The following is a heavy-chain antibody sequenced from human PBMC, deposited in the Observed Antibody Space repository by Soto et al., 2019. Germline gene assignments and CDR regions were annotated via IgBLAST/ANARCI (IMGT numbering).Heavy chain of an antibody. V-gene: IGHV3-30*19. Sequence: VGSLRLSCAVSGFTFSNYGMHWVRQAPGKGLEWVAVISYDGSNKYYADSVKGRFTISRDNSKNTLYLQMNSLRAEDTAVYYCARDKRITMIVVVITPTFTFDYWGQGTLVTGSS. D-gene: IGHD3-22*01. CDR3: ARDKRITMIVVVITPTFTFDY. CDR1: GFTFSNYG. J-gene: IGHJ4*02. CDR2: ISYDGSNK.